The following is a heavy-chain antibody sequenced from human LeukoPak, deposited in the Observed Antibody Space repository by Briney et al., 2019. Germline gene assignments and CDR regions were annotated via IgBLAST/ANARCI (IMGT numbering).Heavy chain of an antibody. V-gene: IGHV4-59*01. Sequence: SETLSLTCTVSGGSISSYHWSWIRQPPGKGLEWIGYIYYSGSTNYNPSLKSRVTISVDTSKNQFSLKLSSVTAADTAVYYCARTRGPCSGGSCYSIFDYWGQGTLVTVSS. CDR3: ARTRGPCSGGSCYSIFDY. D-gene: IGHD2-15*01. CDR2: IYYSGST. CDR1: GGSISSYH. J-gene: IGHJ4*02.